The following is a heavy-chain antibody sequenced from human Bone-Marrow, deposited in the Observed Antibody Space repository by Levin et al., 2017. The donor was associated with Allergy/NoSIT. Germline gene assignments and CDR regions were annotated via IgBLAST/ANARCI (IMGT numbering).Heavy chain of an antibody. CDR2: IIPILGIA. CDR1: GGTFSSYP. V-gene: IGHV1-69*02. Sequence: ASVKVSCKASGGTFSSYPISWVRQAPGQGLEWMGRIIPILGIANYAQKFQGRVTITADKSTSTAYMELSSLRSEDTAVYYCARTSDIVATIPDIDFDYWGQGTLVTVSS. CDR3: ARTSDIVATIPDIDFDY. J-gene: IGHJ4*02. D-gene: IGHD5-12*01.